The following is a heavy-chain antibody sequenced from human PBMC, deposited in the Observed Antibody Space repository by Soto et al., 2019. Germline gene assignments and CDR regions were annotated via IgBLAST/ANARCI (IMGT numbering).Heavy chain of an antibody. Sequence: GGSLRLSCAASGFTFSSYGMHWVRQAPGKGLEWVAVVSYDGKNKWYADSVKGRFSISRDNSKSTLSLQMDSLRPEDTAVFYCAKDLHRYSNAPDYWGQGTLVTVSS. V-gene: IGHV3-30*18. J-gene: IGHJ4*02. CDR1: GFTFSSYG. D-gene: IGHD5-18*01. CDR3: AKDLHRYSNAPDY. CDR2: VSYDGKNK.